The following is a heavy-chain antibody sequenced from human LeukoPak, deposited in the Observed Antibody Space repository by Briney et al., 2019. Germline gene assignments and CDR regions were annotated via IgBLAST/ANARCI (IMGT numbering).Heavy chain of an antibody. V-gene: IGHV3-7*03. Sequence: GGSLRLSCAASGFTFNTYSMNWVRQGPKKGLEWVANIKQDGSEKNYVDSVKGRFTISRDNAKNALYLQMNSLRAEDTALYYCASGGIYYGAAFDFWGQGTLVTVSS. D-gene: IGHD1-26*01. CDR3: ASGGIYYGAAFDF. J-gene: IGHJ4*02. CDR2: IKQDGSEK. CDR1: GFTFNTYS.